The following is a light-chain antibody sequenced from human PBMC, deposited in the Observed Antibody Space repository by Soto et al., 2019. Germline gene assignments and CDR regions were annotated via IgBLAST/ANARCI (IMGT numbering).Light chain of an antibody. CDR2: DAS. J-gene: IGKJ2*01. CDR3: QQYGNLPPTYT. Sequence: DIGVTQSPSSLSASVGDRITITCQTSQDITNYLNWFQQKPGMPPKLLIYDASNLVTGVPSRFSGNGSGTTFTFIISSLQPEDVATYYCQQYGNLPPTYTFGLGTKLEIK. CDR1: QDITNY. V-gene: IGKV1-33*01.